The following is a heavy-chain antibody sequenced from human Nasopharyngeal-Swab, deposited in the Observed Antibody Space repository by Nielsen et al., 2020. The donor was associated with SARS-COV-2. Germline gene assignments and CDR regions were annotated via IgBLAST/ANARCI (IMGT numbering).Heavy chain of an antibody. V-gene: IGHV3-11*06. J-gene: IGHJ3*02. CDR2: ISGGSAYT. CDR3: ATTVAKAFHI. D-gene: IGHD4-17*01. Sequence: GQAPGKGLEWLSYISGGSAYTKYDDSVKGRFTISRDNAKNTLFLQMNSLRVEDTAVYFCATTVAKAFHIWGQGTMVTVSS.